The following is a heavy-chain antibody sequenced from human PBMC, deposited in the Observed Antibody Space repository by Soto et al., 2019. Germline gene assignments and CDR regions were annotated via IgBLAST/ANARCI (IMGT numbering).Heavy chain of an antibody. D-gene: IGHD3-22*01. CDR1: GFTFSSYG. V-gene: IGHV3-30*03. CDR2: ISYDGSNK. CDR3: ARTHYYLRHFDY. Sequence: GGSLRLSCAASGFTFSSYGMHWVRQAPGKGLEWVAVISYDGSNKYYADSVKGRFTISRDNSKNTLYLQMNSLRAEDTAVYYCARTHYYLRHFDYWGQGTLVTVSS. J-gene: IGHJ4*02.